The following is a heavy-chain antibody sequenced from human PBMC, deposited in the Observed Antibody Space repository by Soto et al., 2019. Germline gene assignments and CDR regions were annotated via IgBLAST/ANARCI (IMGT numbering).Heavy chain of an antibody. J-gene: IGHJ4*02. CDR1: GYTVTSYG. D-gene: IGHD6-13*01. CDR2: ISAYNGNT. CDR3: ARDLAAGNCDY. V-gene: IGHV1-18*01. Sequence: ASVRVSGRASGYTVTSYGIRWVRQAPGQGLEWMGWISAYNGNTNYAQKLQGRVTMTTDTSTSTAYMELRSLRSDDTAVYYCARDLAAGNCDYWGQGTLVTVSS.